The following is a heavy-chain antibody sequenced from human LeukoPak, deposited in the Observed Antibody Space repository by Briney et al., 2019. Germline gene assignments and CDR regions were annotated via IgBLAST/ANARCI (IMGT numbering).Heavy chain of an antibody. J-gene: IGHJ5*02. CDR3: ARARSIAARRWFDP. V-gene: IGHV1-8*01. CDR2: MNPNSGNT. Sequence: ASVKVSCKASGYTFTSYDINWVRQATGQGLEWMGWMNPNSGNTGYAQKFQVRVTMTRNTSISTAYMELSSLRSEDTAVYYCARARSIAARRWFDPWGQGTLVTVSS. CDR1: GYTFTSYD. D-gene: IGHD6-6*01.